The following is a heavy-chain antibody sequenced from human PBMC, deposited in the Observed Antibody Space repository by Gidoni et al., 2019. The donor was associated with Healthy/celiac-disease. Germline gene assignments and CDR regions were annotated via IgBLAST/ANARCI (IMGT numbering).Heavy chain of an antibody. CDR2: ISGSGGST. D-gene: IGHD6-19*01. Sequence: EVQLLESGGGLVQPGGSLRLSCAASGFPLRSYAMRWVRQAPGKGLEWVSAISGSGGSTYYADSMKGRFTISRDNSKNTLYLQMNSLRAEDTAVYYCSKDCWYSTGWGGMDVWGQGTTVTVSS. CDR3: SKDCWYSTGWGGMDV. V-gene: IGHV3-23*01. CDR1: GFPLRSYA. J-gene: IGHJ6*02.